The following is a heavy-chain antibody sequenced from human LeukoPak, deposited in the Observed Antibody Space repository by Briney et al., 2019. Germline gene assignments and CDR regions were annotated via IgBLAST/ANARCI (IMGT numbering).Heavy chain of an antibody. CDR3: ARDTGGFDI. CDR2: IHHTGYT. D-gene: IGHD2-15*01. CDR1: AYSISTGYY. Sequence: SETLSLTCSVSAYSISTGYYWGWIRQRPGKGLEWVGSIHHTGYTFYNPSVKSRITISVETSKNQFSLKLSSVTAADTAMYYCARDTGGFDIWGQGAMVTVSS. J-gene: IGHJ3*02. V-gene: IGHV4-38-2*02.